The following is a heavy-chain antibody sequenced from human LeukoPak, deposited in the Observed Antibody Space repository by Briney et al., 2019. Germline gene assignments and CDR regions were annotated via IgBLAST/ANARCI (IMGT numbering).Heavy chain of an antibody. CDR2: INPNSGGT. V-gene: IGHV1-2*02. CDR1: GYTFTGYY. J-gene: IGHJ3*02. Sequence: ASVKVSCKASGYTFTGYYMHWVRQAPGQGLEWMGWINPNSGGTNYAQKFQGRVTMTRDTSISTAYMELSRLRSDDTAVYYCARELGTVLGARWSSWKRNAFDIWGQGTMVTVSS. CDR3: ARELGTVLGARWSSWKRNAFDI. D-gene: IGHD4-23*01.